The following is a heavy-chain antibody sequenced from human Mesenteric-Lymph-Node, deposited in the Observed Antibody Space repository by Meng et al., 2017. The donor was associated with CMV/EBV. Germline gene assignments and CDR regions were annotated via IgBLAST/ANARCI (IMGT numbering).Heavy chain of an antibody. CDR1: GFTFTSYW. D-gene: IGHD2/OR15-2a*01. CDR2: IREDGREK. V-gene: IGHV3-7*01. Sequence: GESLKISCAASGFTFTSYWMTWVRQAPGKGLEWVANIREDGREKYYVDSVKGRFTISRDNAKNSLYLQMDSLRAEDTAVYYCARSKVIQYYYGMDVWGQGTTVTVSS. CDR3: ARSKVIQYYYGMDV. J-gene: IGHJ6*02.